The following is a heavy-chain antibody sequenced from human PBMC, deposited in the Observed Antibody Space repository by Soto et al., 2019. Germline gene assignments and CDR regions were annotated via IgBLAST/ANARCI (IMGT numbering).Heavy chain of an antibody. Sequence: QVQLVESGGGVGQPGRSLRVSCAASGFTFSSYSMHWVRQAPGKGLEWVAVISYDGSNKYYADSVKGRFTISRDNSENTLYLQMNSLRTEDTAVYYCARGLQGGSQRGYFDYWGQGPLVTVSS. CDR1: GFTFSSYS. D-gene: IGHD1-26*01. V-gene: IGHV3-30-3*01. CDR3: ARGLQGGSQRGYFDY. J-gene: IGHJ4*02. CDR2: ISYDGSNK.